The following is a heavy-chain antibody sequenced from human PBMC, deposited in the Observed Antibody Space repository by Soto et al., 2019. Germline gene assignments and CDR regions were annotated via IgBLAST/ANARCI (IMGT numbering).Heavy chain of an antibody. CDR1: RVTFSDFG. V-gene: IGHV3-30*18. D-gene: IGHD2-15*01. CDR3: AKVRVPTPFYQYYGLDV. CDR2: ISKDGSEK. Sequence: QVQLVESGGGVVQPGTSLKLSCAVSRVTFSDFGMHWVRQAPGKGLEWVGMISKDGSEKHYGDSVTGRFTISRDNSNNMLFLQMSSLRPNDTAVYYCAKVRVPTPFYQYYGLDVW. J-gene: IGHJ6*01.